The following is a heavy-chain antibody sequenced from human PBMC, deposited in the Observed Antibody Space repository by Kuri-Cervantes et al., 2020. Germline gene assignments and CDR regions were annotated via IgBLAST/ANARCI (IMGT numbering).Heavy chain of an antibody. D-gene: IGHD4-17*01. CDR1: GFTFSSYE. CDR3: ARGYGDYVGWFDP. CDR2: ISGSDNTI. J-gene: IGHJ5*02. Sequence: GESLKTSCAASGFTFSSYEMNWVRQAPGKGLEWLSYISGSDNTIYYADSVKGRFTISRDNSKNTLYLQMNSLRAEDTAVYYCARGYGDYVGWFDPWGQGTLVTVSS. V-gene: IGHV3-48*03.